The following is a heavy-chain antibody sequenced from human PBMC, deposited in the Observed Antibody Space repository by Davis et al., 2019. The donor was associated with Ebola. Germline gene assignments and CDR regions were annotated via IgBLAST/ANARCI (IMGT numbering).Heavy chain of an antibody. CDR2: IIPIFGIA. J-gene: IGHJ3*02. D-gene: IGHD6-13*01. V-gene: IGHV1-69*10. CDR3: ARPLAAAGLHDAFDI. CDR1: GYTFTSYD. Sequence: SVKVSCKASGYTFTSYDINWVRQATGQGLEWMGGIIPIFGIANYAQKFQGRVTITADKSTSTAYMELSSLRSEDTAVYYCARPLAAAGLHDAFDIWGQGTMVTVSS.